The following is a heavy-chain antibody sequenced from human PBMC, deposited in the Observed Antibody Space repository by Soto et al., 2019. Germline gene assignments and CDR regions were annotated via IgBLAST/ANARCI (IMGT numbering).Heavy chain of an antibody. V-gene: IGHV3-30*18. J-gene: IGHJ4*02. CDR3: AKGSEAARQELDY. Sequence: QVQLVESGGGVVQPGRSLRLSCAASGFTFSTYGMHWVRQAPGKGPEWVAVISIDGSNKYYADSVKGRFTISRDNSKNTLYLQMNSLRADDTAVYYCAKGSEAARQELDYWGQGTLVTVSS. CDR1: GFTFSTYG. CDR2: ISIDGSNK. D-gene: IGHD6-6*01.